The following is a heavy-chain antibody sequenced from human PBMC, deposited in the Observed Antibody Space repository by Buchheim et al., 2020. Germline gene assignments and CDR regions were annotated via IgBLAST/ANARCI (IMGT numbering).Heavy chain of an antibody. D-gene: IGHD5-18*01. J-gene: IGHJ5*02. CDR1: GGSISSYY. CDR2: IYYSGST. V-gene: IGHV4-59*12. Sequence: QVQLQESGPGLVKPSETLSLTCTVSGGSISSYYWSWIRQPPGKGLEWIGYIYYSGSTNYNPSLKSRVTISVDTSKNQFSLKLSSVTAADTAVYYCATRGYSYGYQLGWFDPWGQGTL. CDR3: ATRGYSYGYQLGWFDP.